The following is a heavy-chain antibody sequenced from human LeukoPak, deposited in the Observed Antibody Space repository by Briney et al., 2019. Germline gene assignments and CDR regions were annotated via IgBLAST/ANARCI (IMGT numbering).Heavy chain of an antibody. J-gene: IGHJ6*02. CDR1: GCTFSDYY. CDR2: ISSRGSTI. D-gene: IGHD3-22*01. CDR3: ARRNYYDSSGYGTKRGTYYYYGMDV. V-gene: IGHV3-11*01. Sequence: NAGGSLRLSCAASGCTFSDYYMSWIRQAPGKGLEGVSYISSRGSTIYYADSVKGRFTNPRNHAKHSLYLQMTSLSAEATDVYSCARRNYYDSSGYGTKRGTYYYYGMDVWGQGTTVTVSS.